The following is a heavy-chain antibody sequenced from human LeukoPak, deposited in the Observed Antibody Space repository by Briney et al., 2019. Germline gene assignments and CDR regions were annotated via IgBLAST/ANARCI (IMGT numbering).Heavy chain of an antibody. CDR2: INRDGSST. CDR3: ARRYFDY. CDR1: GFTFSTYW. J-gene: IGHJ4*02. V-gene: IGHV3-74*01. Sequence: PGGSLRLSCAASGFTFSTYWMHWVRQAPGKGLVWVSRINRDGSSTSYADSVKGRFTISRDNAKNSLYLQMNSLRADDTAVYYCARRYFDYWGQGTLVTVSS.